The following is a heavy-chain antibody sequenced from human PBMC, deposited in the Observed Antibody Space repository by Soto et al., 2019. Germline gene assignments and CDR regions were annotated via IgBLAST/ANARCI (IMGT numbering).Heavy chain of an antibody. CDR1: GFTFSSYA. J-gene: IGHJ1*01. CDR2: ISGSGADS. V-gene: IGHV3-23*01. Sequence: EVQLLESGGGLVQPGGSLRLSCAASGFTFSSYAMAWVRQAPGKGLDWVPSISGSGADSYYADSVKGRFTLSRDSRKSRLYLKMDTLRPDDSAVYYCATRRGGSGRYFDNWGQGTLVTVSS. D-gene: IGHD3-10*01. CDR3: ATRRGGSGRYFDN.